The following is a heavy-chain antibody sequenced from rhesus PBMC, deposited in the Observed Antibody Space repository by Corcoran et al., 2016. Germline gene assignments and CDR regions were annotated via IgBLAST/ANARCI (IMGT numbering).Heavy chain of an antibody. CDR1: GYSISSGYD. CDR2: IYGSSGST. J-gene: IGHJ4*01. D-gene: IGHD6-25*01. Sequence: QVQLQESGPGVLKPSETLSLTCAVSGYSISSGYDWSWIRQPPGKGLEWIGYIYGSSGSTNYNPSLKNRVTISKDTSKNQFARKLSSVTAADTAVYYCARDGGSWKGYFDYWGQGVLVTVSS. V-gene: IGHV4-76*01. CDR3: ARDGGSWKGYFDY.